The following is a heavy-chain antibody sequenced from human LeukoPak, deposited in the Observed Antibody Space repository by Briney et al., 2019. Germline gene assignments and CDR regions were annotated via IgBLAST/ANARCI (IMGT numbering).Heavy chain of an antibody. CDR1: GFTFSSCW. D-gene: IGHD7-27*01. Sequence: GGSLRLSCAASGFTFSSCWMSWVRQAPGKGLEWVANIKQDGSEKYYVDSVKGRFTISRDNAKNSLYLQMNSLRAEDTAVYYCARSPGHDAFDIWGQGTMVTVSS. CDR2: IKQDGSEK. J-gene: IGHJ3*02. CDR3: ARSPGHDAFDI. V-gene: IGHV3-7*01.